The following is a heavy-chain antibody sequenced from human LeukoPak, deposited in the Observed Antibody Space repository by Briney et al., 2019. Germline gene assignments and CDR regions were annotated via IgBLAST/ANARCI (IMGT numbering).Heavy chain of an antibody. V-gene: IGHV3-30-3*01. CDR2: ISYDGSNK. D-gene: IGHD3-3*01. CDR1: GFTFSSYA. J-gene: IGHJ3*02. Sequence: GGSLRLSCAASGFTFSSYAMHWVRQAPGKGLKWVAVISYDGSNKYYADSVKGRFTISRDNSKNTLYLQMNSLRAEDTAVYYCARLGLWGFWSGYYYSADSTHAFDIWGQGTMVTVSS. CDR3: ARLGLWGFWSGYYYSADSTHAFDI.